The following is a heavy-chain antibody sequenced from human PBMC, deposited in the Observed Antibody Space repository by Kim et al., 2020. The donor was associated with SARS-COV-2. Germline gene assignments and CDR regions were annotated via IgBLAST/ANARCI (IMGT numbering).Heavy chain of an antibody. D-gene: IGHD2-15*01. Sequence: GGSLRLSCAASGFTFSSYGMHWVRQAPGKGLEWVAVISYDGSNKYYADSVKGRFTISRDNSKNTLYLQMNSLRAEDTAVYYCAKDLLGYCSGGSCLGGPLDYWGQGTLVTVSS. CDR1: GFTFSSYG. CDR2: ISYDGSNK. J-gene: IGHJ4*02. CDR3: AKDLLGYCSGGSCLGGPLDY. V-gene: IGHV3-30*18.